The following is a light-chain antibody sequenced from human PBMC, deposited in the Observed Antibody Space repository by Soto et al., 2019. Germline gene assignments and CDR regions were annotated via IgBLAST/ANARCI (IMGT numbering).Light chain of an antibody. Sequence: EIVMTQSPATLSVSPGERVTLSCTASQSLRSNFLAWYRQKPGQAPRLLIYDASSRAAGIPDRFSGSGSGTDFTLTITRLEPEDFAVYHCQQYDGSPRTFGRGTKVDIK. CDR3: QQYDGSPRT. J-gene: IGKJ4*01. CDR1: QSLRSNF. CDR2: DAS. V-gene: IGKV3-20*01.